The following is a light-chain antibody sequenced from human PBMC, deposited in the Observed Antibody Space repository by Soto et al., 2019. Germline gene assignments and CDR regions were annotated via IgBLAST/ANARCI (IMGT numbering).Light chain of an antibody. Sequence: EIVMTQSPATLSVAPGERATLSCRARQSVSSNLAWYQQKPGHAPRLLIYGASTRASGIPARFSGSGSGTEFSLTRSCLWTEDCAVYDYQQYNNLPAYTLGQGTKLEMK. CDR2: GAS. V-gene: IGKV3-15*01. J-gene: IGKJ2*01. CDR3: QQYNNLPAYT. CDR1: QSVSSN.